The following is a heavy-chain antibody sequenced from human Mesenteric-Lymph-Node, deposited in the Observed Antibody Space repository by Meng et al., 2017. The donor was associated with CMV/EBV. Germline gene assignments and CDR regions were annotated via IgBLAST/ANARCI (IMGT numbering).Heavy chain of an antibody. CDR2: ISSSGKTI. J-gene: IGHJ4*02. V-gene: IGHV3-11*01. CDR1: GIIFSDYY. D-gene: IGHD3-3*02. Sequence: GESLKISCEASGIIFSDYYMSWIRQAPGKGPEWIAYISSSGKTIYYADSVKGRFTISRDNAKDSLYLQMNSLRAEDSGVYYCAEVGVALPWGQGTRVTVSS. CDR3: AEVGVALP.